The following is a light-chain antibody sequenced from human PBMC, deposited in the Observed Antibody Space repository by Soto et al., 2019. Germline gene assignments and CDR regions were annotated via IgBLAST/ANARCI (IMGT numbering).Light chain of an antibody. Sequence: EIVLTQSPGTLSLSPGERATLSCRASQTVGRNYLAWYQQKPGQAPRLLIYHASNRATGIPDRFSGSGSGTDFTLTISRLEPEVFAVYYCQQYAASPLTFGGGAKVEI. CDR1: QTVGRNY. CDR3: QQYAASPLT. J-gene: IGKJ4*01. V-gene: IGKV3-20*01. CDR2: HAS.